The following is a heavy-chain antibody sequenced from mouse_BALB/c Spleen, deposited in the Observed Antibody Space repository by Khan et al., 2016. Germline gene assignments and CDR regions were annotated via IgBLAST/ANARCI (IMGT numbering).Heavy chain of an antibody. V-gene: IGHV3-2*02. CDR1: GYSITSDYA. CDR2: ISYSGST. CDR3: ASGRDYEGNYFDY. J-gene: IGHJ2*01. D-gene: IGHD2-4*01. Sequence: EVQLQESGPGLVKPSQSLSLTCTVTGYSITSDYAWNWIRQFPGNKLEWMGYISYSGSTSYNPSLKSRITITRDTSKNQFFLQLNSVTTEDTATYYCASGRDYEGNYFDYWGQGTTLTVSS.